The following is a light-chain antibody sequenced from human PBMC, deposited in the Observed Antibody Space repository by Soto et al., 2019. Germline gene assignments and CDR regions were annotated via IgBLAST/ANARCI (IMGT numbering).Light chain of an antibody. CDR1: SSNIGSNP. V-gene: IGLV1-51*01. CDR2: DDY. J-gene: IGLJ2*01. Sequence: QSVLTQPPSMSAAPGQMGTISFSGISSNIGSNPVSWYQQLPGAAPKLLIYDDYARPSGIPDRFSGSKSGTSATLGITGLQNGDEADYYCGTWDSSLSAVVFGGGTKLTVL. CDR3: GTWDSSLSAVV.